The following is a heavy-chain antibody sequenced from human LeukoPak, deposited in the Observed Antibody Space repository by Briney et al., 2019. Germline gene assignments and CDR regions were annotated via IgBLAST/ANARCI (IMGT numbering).Heavy chain of an antibody. CDR3: ARVSESSLTMVRGVNDYYGMDV. CDR2: IYYSGST. V-gene: IGHV4-59*12. CDR1: GGSISSYY. D-gene: IGHD3-10*01. Sequence: PSETLSLTCTVSGGSISSYYWSWIRQPPGKGLEWIGYIYYSGSTNYNPSLKSRVTISVDTSKNQFSLKLSSVTAADTAVYYCARVSESSLTMVRGVNDYYGMDVWGQGTTVTVSS. J-gene: IGHJ6*02.